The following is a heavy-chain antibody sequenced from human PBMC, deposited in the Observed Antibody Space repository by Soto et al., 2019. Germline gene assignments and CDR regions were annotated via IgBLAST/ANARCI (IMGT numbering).Heavy chain of an antibody. J-gene: IGHJ5*02. CDR3: AREARVEMATVSA. CDR1: GGSISSGGYY. Sequence: ASETLSLTCTVSGGSISSGGYYWSWIRQHPGKGLEWIGYIYYSGSTYYNPSLKSRVTISVDTSKNQFSLKLSSVTAADTAVYYCAREARVEMATVSAWGQGTLVTVSS. V-gene: IGHV4-31*03. D-gene: IGHD4-4*01. CDR2: IYYSGST.